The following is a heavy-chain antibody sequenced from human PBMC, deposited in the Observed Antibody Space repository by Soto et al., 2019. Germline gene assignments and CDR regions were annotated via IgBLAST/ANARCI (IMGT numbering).Heavy chain of an antibody. CDR3: ARGYYYGSGSYYTQPFDY. D-gene: IGHD3-10*01. CDR1: GGSFSGYS. CDR2: INHSGST. Sequence: SETLSLTCAVYGGSFSGYSWTWIRQPPGTGLEWIGEINHSGSTNYNPSLKSRVTISVDTSKNQFSLKLSSVTAADTAVYYCARGYYYGSGSYYTQPFDYWGQGTLVTVSS. V-gene: IGHV4-34*01. J-gene: IGHJ4*02.